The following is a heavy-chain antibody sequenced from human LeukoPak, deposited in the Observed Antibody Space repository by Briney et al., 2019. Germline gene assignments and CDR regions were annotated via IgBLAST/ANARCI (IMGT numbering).Heavy chain of an antibody. J-gene: IGHJ4*02. D-gene: IGHD2-2*01. CDR2: INPNSGGT. V-gene: IGHV1-2*02. CDR3: ARPKYCSSTSCTYYFDY. Sequence: ASVKVSCKASGYTFTGYYMHWVRQAPGQGLEWMGWINPNSGGTNYAQKFQGRVTMTRDTSISTAYMELSRLRSDDTAVYYCARPKYCSSTSCTYYFDYWGQGTLVTVSS. CDR1: GYTFTGYY.